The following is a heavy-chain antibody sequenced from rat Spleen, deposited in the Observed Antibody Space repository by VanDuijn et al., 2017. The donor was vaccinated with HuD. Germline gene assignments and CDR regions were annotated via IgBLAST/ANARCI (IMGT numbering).Heavy chain of an antibody. Sequence: EVQLVESGGGLVQPGRSLKLSCVASGFTSSDYYMAWVRRAPTKGLEWVATISYDGSITYYRDSVKGRFTISRDNAKSTLYLQMDSLRSEDTATYYCARHPRPLDYWGQGTLVTVSS. V-gene: IGHV5-7*01. CDR3: ARHPRPLDY. J-gene: IGHJ3*01. D-gene: IGHD3-1*01. CDR2: ISYDGSIT. CDR1: GFTSSDYY.